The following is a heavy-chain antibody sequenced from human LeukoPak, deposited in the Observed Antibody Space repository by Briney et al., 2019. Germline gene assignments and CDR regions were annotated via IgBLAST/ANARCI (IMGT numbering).Heavy chain of an antibody. CDR3: ARDRAGRQQLVPGEHWFDP. D-gene: IGHD6-13*01. CDR2: ISAYNGNT. CDR1: GYIFTSYG. Sequence: GSVKVSCKASGYIFTSYGISWVRQAPGQGLEWMGWISAYNGNTNYAQKLQGRVTMTTDTSTSTVYMELSSLRSEDTAVYYCARDRAGRQQLVPGEHWFDPWGQGTLVTVSS. V-gene: IGHV1-18*01. J-gene: IGHJ5*02.